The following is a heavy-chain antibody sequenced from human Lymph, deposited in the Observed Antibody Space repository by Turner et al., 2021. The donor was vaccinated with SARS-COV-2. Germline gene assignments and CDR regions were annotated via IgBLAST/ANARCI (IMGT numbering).Heavy chain of an antibody. J-gene: IGHJ4*02. CDR1: GFPFSSYA. V-gene: IGHV3-23*01. Sequence: EVQLLESGGGLVQPGWSLRLSCAASGFPFSSYAMSWVRQAPGKGLEWVSAISGSGGDTYYADSVKGRFTISRDNSKNTLYLQMNSLRAEDTAVYYCAKGVRGAMIVVVIPYFDYWGQGTLVTVSS. CDR3: AKGVRGAMIVVVIPYFDY. D-gene: IGHD3-22*01. CDR2: ISGSGGDT.